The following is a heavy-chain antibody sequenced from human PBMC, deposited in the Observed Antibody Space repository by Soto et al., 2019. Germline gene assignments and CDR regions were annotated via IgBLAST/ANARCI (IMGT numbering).Heavy chain of an antibody. Sequence: SETLSLTCTVSGGSISSSSYYWGWIRQPPGKGLEWIGSIYYSGSTYYNPSLKSRVTISVDTSKNQFSLKLSSVTAADTAVYYCARAVAVPADFDYWGQGTLVTVSS. CDR2: IYYSGST. CDR1: GGSISSSSYY. J-gene: IGHJ4*02. D-gene: IGHD6-19*01. V-gene: IGHV4-39*01. CDR3: ARAVAVPADFDY.